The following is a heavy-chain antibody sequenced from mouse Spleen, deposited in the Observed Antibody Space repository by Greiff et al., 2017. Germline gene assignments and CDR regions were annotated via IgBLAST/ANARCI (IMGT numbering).Heavy chain of an antibody. CDR3: ARRYSNSFYYAMDY. CDR2: ISSGSSTI. J-gene: IGHJ4*01. D-gene: IGHD2-5*01. V-gene: IGHV5-17*01. CDR1: GFTFSDYG. Sequence: EVKLVESGGGLVKPGGSLKLSCAASGFTFSDYGMHWVRQAPEKGLEWVAYISSGSSTIYYADTVKGRFTISRDNAKNTLFLQMTSLRSEDTAMYYCARRYSNSFYYAMDYWGQGTSVTVSS.